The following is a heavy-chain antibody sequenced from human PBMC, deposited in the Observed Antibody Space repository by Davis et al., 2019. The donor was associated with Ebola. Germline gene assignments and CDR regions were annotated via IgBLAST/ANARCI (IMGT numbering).Heavy chain of an antibody. D-gene: IGHD4-17*01. V-gene: IGHV3-21*01. CDR3: VRDRSQFYGVDFDL. CDR1: GFALSGFS. J-gene: IGHJ4*02. Sequence: GESLKISCEASGFALSGFSMSWVRQAPGKGLEWVSSISTNSRFLSYVDSVKGRFTIPRDNAKNSVYLQMSSLRAEDTAVYFCVRDRSQFYGVDFDLWGRGTLVTVSS. CDR2: ISTNSRFL.